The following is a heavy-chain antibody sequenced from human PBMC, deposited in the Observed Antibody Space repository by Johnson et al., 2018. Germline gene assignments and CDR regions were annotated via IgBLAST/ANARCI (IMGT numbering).Heavy chain of an antibody. CDR1: GFTFTLSW. CDR2: IKSKKDGATI. Sequence: VQLVESGGGLVKPGESLRLSCTASGFTFTLSWMSWFRQTPAKGLEWIGLIKSKKDGATIDYAAPVKGRFIISRDNSKRIVYLQMSSLKTEDTAVYYCTRIADTPMAQVYYYYLDVWGQGTTVTVSS. J-gene: IGHJ6*03. CDR3: TRIADTPMAQVYYYYLDV. D-gene: IGHD5-18*01. V-gene: IGHV3-15*01.